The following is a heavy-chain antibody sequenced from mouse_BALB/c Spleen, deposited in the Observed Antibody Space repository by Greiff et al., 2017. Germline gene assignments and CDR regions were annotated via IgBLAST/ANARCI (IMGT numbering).Heavy chain of an antibody. J-gene: IGHJ3*01. CDR2: INPSNGGT. CDR3: TRWNRAWFAY. V-gene: IGHV1S81*02. CDR1: GYTFTSYY. Sequence: QVQLKQSGAELVKPGASVKLSCKASGYTFTSYYMYWVKQRPGQGLEWIGGINPSNGGTNFNEKFKSKATLTVDKSSSTAYMQLSSLTSEDSAVYYCTRWNRAWFAYWGQGTLVTVSA.